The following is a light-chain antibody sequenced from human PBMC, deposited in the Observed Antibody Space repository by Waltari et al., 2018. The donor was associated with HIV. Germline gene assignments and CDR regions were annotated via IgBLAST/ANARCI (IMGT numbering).Light chain of an antibody. V-gene: IGLV1-44*01. Sequence: QSVLTQPPSASGTPGQRVTISCSGSSSNIGSNTVNWYQQLLIYSNNQRPSGVPDRFSGSKSGTSASLAISGLQSEDEADYYCAAWDDSLNGPGVVFGGGTKLTVL. J-gene: IGLJ2*01. CDR3: AAWDDSLNGPGVV. CDR2: SNN. CDR1: SSNIGSNT.